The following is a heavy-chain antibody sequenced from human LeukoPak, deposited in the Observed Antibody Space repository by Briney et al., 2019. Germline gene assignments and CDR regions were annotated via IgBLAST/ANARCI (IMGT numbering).Heavy chain of an antibody. CDR2: ISAYNGNT. D-gene: IGHD3-22*01. CDR3: ARERLWSLGYYDSSGYPS. Sequence: ASVKVSCKASGYTFTSYGISWVRQAHGQGLEWMGWISAYNGNTNYAQKLQGRVTMTTDTSTSTAYMELRSLRSDDTAVYYCARERLWSLGYYDSSGYPSWGQGTLVTVSS. J-gene: IGHJ4*02. V-gene: IGHV1-18*01. CDR1: GYTFTSYG.